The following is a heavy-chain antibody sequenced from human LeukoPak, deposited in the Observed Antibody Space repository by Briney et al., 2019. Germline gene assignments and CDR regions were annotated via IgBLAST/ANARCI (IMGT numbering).Heavy chain of an antibody. CDR3: ARAVGGYCSGGSCYLNYYYMDV. CDR1: GGSISSYY. D-gene: IGHD2-15*01. V-gene: IGHV4-4*07. CDR2: IYTSGST. J-gene: IGHJ6*03. Sequence: ASETLSLTCTVSGGSISSYYWSWIRQPAGKGLEWIGRIYTSGSTNYNPSLRTRVTMSVDTSKNQFSLRLTSVTAADTAVYYCARAVGGYCSGGSCYLNYYYMDVWGKGTTITISS.